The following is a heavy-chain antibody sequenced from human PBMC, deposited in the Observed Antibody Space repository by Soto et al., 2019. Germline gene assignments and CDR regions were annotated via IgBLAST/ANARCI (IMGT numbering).Heavy chain of an antibody. Sequence: QLQLRESGPGLVKPSETLSLTCTVSGGSISGGVGGLYYWSWIRQPPGKGLEWIGYIYDSGSTYYNPSPECRDTIPGDTSKNQFSLRLSSVTAADTAVYYCAREVIPLTTDWYFDLWGRGTLVTVSS. J-gene: IGHJ2*01. V-gene: IGHV4-30-4*01. CDR1: GGSISGGVGGLYY. D-gene: IGHD4-17*01. CDR2: IYDSGST. CDR3: AREVIPLTTDWYFDL.